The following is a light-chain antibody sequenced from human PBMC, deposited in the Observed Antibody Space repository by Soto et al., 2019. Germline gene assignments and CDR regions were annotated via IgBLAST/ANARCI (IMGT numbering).Light chain of an antibody. J-gene: IGKJ2*01. V-gene: IGKV1-5*01. CDR2: DAS. CDR3: QQYNISSPT. Sequence: DIQMTQSPSTLSASVGDGVTITCRASQSISVWLAWYQQRTGKAPKFLIYDASNLETGVSSRFSGSGSGTEFNLTIRSLQPDDFATYYCQQYNISSPTFGQGPKLEIK. CDR1: QSISVW.